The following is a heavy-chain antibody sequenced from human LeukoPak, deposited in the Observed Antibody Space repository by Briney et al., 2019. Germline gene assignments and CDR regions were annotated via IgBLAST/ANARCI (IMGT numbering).Heavy chain of an antibody. CDR3: AKVVPFELGFDY. D-gene: IGHD3/OR15-3a*01. CDR2: IWFDGSNE. CDR1: GFIFSNYG. Sequence: GGSLRLSCAASGFIFSNYGMHWVRQAPGKGLAWVAVIWFDGSNEDYADSVKGRFTISRDNSKNTLFLQMNSLRAEDTAVYYCAKVVPFELGFDYCGQGTLVTVSS. J-gene: IGHJ4*02. V-gene: IGHV3-33*06.